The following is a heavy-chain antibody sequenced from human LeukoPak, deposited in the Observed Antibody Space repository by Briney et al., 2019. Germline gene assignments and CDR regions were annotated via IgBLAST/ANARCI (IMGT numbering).Heavy chain of an antibody. J-gene: IGHJ4*02. CDR2: IYLGDSDT. CDR1: GDNFNRHW. Sequence: GESLKISCKGSGDNFNRHWIGWVRPMPGKGLEWMGIIYLGDSDTRYSPSFQGQITISADKSISTAYLQWSSLKASDTAIYYCARHSSYTSGWPLDYWGQGTLVTVSS. V-gene: IGHV5-51*01. CDR3: ARHSSYTSGWPLDY. D-gene: IGHD6-19*01.